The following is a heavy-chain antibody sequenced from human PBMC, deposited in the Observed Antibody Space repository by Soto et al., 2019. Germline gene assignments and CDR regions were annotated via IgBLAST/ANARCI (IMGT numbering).Heavy chain of an antibody. CDR1: GFTVSSHA. V-gene: IGHV3-23*01. CDR2: VTADGGT. Sequence: EVQVLESGGGLVQPGGSLRLSCEGSGFTVSSHAMTWIRQAPGKGPEWVSTVTADGGTYYADSVKGRFAMSRDTSENTLYLQMNSVGAEDTAAYYCAPHVSCSGGSCQYDAFAIRCQGTMVTVSS. D-gene: IGHD2-15*01. J-gene: IGHJ3*02. CDR3: APHVSCSGGSCQYDAFAI.